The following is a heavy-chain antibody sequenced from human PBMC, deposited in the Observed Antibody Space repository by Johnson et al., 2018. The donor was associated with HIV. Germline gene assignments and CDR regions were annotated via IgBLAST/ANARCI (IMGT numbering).Heavy chain of an antibody. CDR1: GFRFSNYG. CDR2: ISYDGSNK. Sequence: QVQLVESGGGVVQPGRSLRLSCVASGFRFSNYGIHWVRQAPGKGLEWVAVISYDGSNKYYADSVKGRFTISRDNSKNTLYLQMNSLRAEDTAVYYCARESGSSGAFDIWGQGTMVTVSS. CDR3: ARESGSSGAFDI. V-gene: IGHV3-30*19. J-gene: IGHJ3*02. D-gene: IGHD1-26*01.